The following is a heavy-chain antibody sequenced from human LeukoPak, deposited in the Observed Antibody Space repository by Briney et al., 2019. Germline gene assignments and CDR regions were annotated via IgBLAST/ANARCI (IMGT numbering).Heavy chain of an antibody. J-gene: IGHJ5*02. V-gene: IGHV4-4*09. CDR2: IYTSGST. Sequence: PSETLSLTCTVSGGSISSYYWSWIRQPPGKGLEWIGYIYTSGSTNYNPSLKSRVTISVDTSKYQFSLKLSSVTAADTAVYYCARVIEVAAAGTRWFDPWGQGTLVTVSS. CDR3: ARVIEVAAAGTRWFDP. D-gene: IGHD6-13*01. CDR1: GGSISSYY.